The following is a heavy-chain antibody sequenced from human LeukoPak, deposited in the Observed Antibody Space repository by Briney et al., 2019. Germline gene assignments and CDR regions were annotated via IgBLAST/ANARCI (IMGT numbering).Heavy chain of an antibody. CDR1: GFTVSSNY. D-gene: IGHD3-3*01. CDR2: IYSGGST. Sequence: GGSLRLSCAASGFTVSSNYMSWVRQAPGKGLEWVSVIYSGGSTYYADSVKGRFTISRDNSKNTLYLQMNSLRAEDTAGYYCARGFLGVVTYDYWGQGTLVTVSS. V-gene: IGHV3-53*01. CDR3: ARGFLGVVTYDY. J-gene: IGHJ4*02.